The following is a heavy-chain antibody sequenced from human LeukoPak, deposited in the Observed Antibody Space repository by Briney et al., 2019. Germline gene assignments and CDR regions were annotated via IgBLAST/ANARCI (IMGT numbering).Heavy chain of an antibody. J-gene: IGHJ4*02. CDR1: GFSLDSHW. Sequence: GGSLRLSCTASGFSLDSHWMHWVRQVPGKGLVWLSRINADGQSVGYADSVRGRFTISRDNARNTVYLQTNSLRPEDTAVYYCARGTSSGWPDYLDYWGQGTLVTASS. V-gene: IGHV3-74*01. D-gene: IGHD6-19*01. CDR2: INADGQSV. CDR3: ARGTSSGWPDYLDY.